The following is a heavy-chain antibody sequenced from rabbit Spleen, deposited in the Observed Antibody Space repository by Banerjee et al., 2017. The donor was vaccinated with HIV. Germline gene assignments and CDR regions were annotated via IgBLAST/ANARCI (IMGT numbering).Heavy chain of an antibody. CDR3: ARDGSGWGANFNL. J-gene: IGHJ4*01. CDR2: IDAGSKGST. CDR1: GFSFGSSYW. V-gene: IGHV1S45*01. Sequence: QEQLEESGGDLVKPEGSLTLTCTASGFSFGSSYWICWVRQAPGRGLEWIACIDAGSKGSTYYASWAKGRFTISKTSSTTVTLQMTSLTAADMATYFCARDGSGWGANFNLWGPGTLVTVS. D-gene: IGHD4-1*01.